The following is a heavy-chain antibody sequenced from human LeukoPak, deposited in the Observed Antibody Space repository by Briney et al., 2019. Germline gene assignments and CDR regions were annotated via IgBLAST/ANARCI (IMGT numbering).Heavy chain of an antibody. D-gene: IGHD3-22*01. V-gene: IGHV4-30-4*07. CDR3: ARGLFGGYGSSGYSQAPYNWFDP. CDR2: IYYSGYT. J-gene: IGHJ5*02. CDR1: SGSISSGGFS. Sequence: SETLSLTCAVSSGSISSGGFSWSWIRQPPGKGLEWIGYIYYSGYTYYNPSLKSRVTISVDTSKNQFSLKLSSVTAADTAVYYCARGLFGGYGSSGYSQAPYNWFDPWGQGTLVTVSS.